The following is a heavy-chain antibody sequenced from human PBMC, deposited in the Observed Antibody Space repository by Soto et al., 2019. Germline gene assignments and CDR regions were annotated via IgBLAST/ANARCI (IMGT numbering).Heavy chain of an antibody. Sequence: GWSLRLSCAASGFTFSSYGMHWVRQAPGKGLEWVAVIWYDGSNKYYADSVKGRFTISRDNSKNTLYLQMNSLRAEDTAVYYCAREGESSSFSFDYWGQGTLVTVSS. V-gene: IGHV3-33*01. CDR2: IWYDGSNK. J-gene: IGHJ4*02. CDR1: GFTFSSYG. D-gene: IGHD6-6*01. CDR3: AREGESSSFSFDY.